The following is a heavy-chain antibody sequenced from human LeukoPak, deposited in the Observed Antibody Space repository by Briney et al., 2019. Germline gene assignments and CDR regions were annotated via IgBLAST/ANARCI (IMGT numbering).Heavy chain of an antibody. CDR1: GFTFSSYG. J-gene: IGHJ3*02. D-gene: IGHD3-3*01. CDR2: IRYDGNNE. CDR3: AKDLHDFWSGDAFDI. V-gene: IGHV3-30*02. Sequence: PGGSLRLSCVVSGFTFSSYGMHWVRQAPGKGLEWVAFIRYDGNNEYYADSVKGRFTISRDSSKNTLYLQMNSLRPEDTAVYYCAKDLHDFWSGDAFDIWGQGTMVTVSS.